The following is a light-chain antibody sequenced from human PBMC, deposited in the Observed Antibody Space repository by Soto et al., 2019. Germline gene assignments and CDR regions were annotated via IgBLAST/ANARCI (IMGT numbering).Light chain of an antibody. Sequence: QSVLTQPPSASGTPGQRVTISCSGSSSNIGSNSVSWYQQLPGTAPKLLIYSNNQRPSVVPDRFSGSKSGTSASLAISGLQSEDEADYYCAAWDDSLNGQGVFGGGTKLPVL. V-gene: IGLV1-44*01. CDR2: SNN. CDR1: SSNIGSNS. J-gene: IGLJ3*02. CDR3: AAWDDSLNGQGV.